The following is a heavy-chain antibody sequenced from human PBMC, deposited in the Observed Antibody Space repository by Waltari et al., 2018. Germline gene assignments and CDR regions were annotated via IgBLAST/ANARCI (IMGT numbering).Heavy chain of an antibody. Sequence: EVQLLESGGGLVQPGGSLRLSCAASGFTFSSYAMSWVRQAPGKGLEWVSAISGSGGSTYYADSVKGRFTISRDNSKNTLYLQMNSLRAEDTAVYYCAKVSGIYDFWSGYRCGFDYWGQGTLVTVSS. CDR1: GFTFSSYA. D-gene: IGHD3-3*01. J-gene: IGHJ4*02. V-gene: IGHV3-23*01. CDR2: ISGSGGST. CDR3: AKVSGIYDFWSGYRCGFDY.